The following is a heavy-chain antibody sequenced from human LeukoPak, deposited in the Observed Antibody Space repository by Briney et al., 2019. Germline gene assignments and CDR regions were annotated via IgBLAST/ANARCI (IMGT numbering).Heavy chain of an antibody. CDR2: FDPEDGET. Sequence: RASVKVSCKVSGYTLTELSMHWVRQAPGKGLEWMGGFDPEDGETIYAQKFQGRVTMTEDTSTDTAYMELSSLRSEDTAVYYCATDFRLSIHSLVQWGQGTLVTVSS. CDR1: GYTLTELS. D-gene: IGHD2/OR15-2a*01. V-gene: IGHV1-24*01. J-gene: IGHJ4*02. CDR3: ATDFRLSIHSLVQ.